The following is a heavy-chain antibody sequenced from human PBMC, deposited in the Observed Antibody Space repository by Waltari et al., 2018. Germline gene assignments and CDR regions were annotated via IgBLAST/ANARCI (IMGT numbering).Heavy chain of an antibody. V-gene: IGHV3-7*01. CDR3: VTYPVRGGYYYMDG. Sequence: EVQLVESGGDLVQPGGSLRLYGTACGFDFRDSRMSWVRQAEGRVMWWWANVGVVGGDSNYAGAVKGLFTVSRDNARSSVYLEMHSLRADDSAVYYCVTYPVRGGYYYMDGWGKGTTVTVSS. J-gene: IGHJ6*03. CDR1: GFDFRDSR. CDR2: VGVVGGDS. D-gene: IGHD3-16*01.